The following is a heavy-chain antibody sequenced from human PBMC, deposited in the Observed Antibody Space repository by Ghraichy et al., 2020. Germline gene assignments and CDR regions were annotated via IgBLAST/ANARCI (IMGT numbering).Heavy chain of an antibody. CDR2: IYYSGST. CDR1: GGSISSSSYY. Sequence: SETLSLTCTVSGGSISSSSYYWGWIRQPPGKGLEWIGSIYYSGSTYYNPSLKSRVTISVDTSKNQFSLKLSSVTAADTAVYYCARSYYDSSGSKRFDWGQGTLVTISS. V-gene: IGHV4-39*07. CDR3: ARSYYDSSGSKRFD. J-gene: IGHJ4*02. D-gene: IGHD3-22*01.